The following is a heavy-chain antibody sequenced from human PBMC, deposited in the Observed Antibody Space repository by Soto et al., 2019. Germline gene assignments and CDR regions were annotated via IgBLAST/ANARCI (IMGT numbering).Heavy chain of an antibody. Sequence: PGGSLRLSCAASGFNFSSYSFNWVRQGPGKGLEWIASISTGRGHVFYADSVRGRFTVYRDNSKSTLFLQMNSLKFEDTAVYVCANEVDVAFSSLQYGMDVWGQGTTVTVSS. D-gene: IGHD5-12*01. CDR2: ISTGRGHV. J-gene: IGHJ6*02. CDR1: GFNFSSYS. V-gene: IGHV3-21*06. CDR3: ANEVDVAFSSLQYGMDV.